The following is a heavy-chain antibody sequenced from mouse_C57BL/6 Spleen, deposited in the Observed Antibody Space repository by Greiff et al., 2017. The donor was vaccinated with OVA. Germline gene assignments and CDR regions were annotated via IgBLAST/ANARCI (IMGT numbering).Heavy chain of an antibody. J-gene: IGHJ2*01. CDR1: GFTFSDYG. Sequence: EVQRVESGGGLVKPGGSLKLSCAASGFTFSDYGMHWVRQAPEKGLEWVAYISSGSSTIYYADTAKGRFTISRDNAKNTLFLQMTSLRSEDTAMYYCARDDLFRYFDYWGQGTTLTVSS. V-gene: IGHV5-17*01. CDR3: ARDDLFRYFDY. D-gene: IGHD6-1*01. CDR2: ISSGSSTI.